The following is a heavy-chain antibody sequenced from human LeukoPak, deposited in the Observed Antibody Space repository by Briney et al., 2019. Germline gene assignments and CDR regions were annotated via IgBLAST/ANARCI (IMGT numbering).Heavy chain of an antibody. Sequence: PGGSLRLSCAASGFTFSSYKMTWVRQAPGKGLEWVSSISGDSNYIYYADSVRGRFTISRDNAKNSLYLQLSSLRAEDTAVYYCARVQGNGDTQSFDYWGQGTLVTVSS. V-gene: IGHV3-21*01. J-gene: IGHJ4*02. CDR3: ARVQGNGDTQSFDY. CDR1: GFTFSSYK. CDR2: ISGDSNYI. D-gene: IGHD4-17*01.